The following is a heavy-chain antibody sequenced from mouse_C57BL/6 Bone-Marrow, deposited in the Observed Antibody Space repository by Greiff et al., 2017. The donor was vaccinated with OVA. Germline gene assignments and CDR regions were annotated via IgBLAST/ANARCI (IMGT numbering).Heavy chain of an antibody. CDR2: IWSGGST. J-gene: IGHJ4*01. D-gene: IGHD2-4*01. CDR3: ARRGGLRGYYAMDY. V-gene: IGHV2-2*01. Sequence: QVQLKQSGPGLVQPSQSLSITCTVSGFSLTSYGVHWVRPSPGKGLEWLGVIWSGGSTDYNAAFISRLSISKDNSKSQVFFKMNSLQADDTAIYYCARRGGLRGYYAMDYWGQGTSVTVSS. CDR1: GFSLTSYG.